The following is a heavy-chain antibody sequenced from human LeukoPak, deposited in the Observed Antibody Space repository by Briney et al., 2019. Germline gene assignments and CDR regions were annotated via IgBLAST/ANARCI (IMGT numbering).Heavy chain of an antibody. J-gene: IGHJ4*02. D-gene: IGHD1-26*01. CDR1: GFTFSRPW. CDR2: INIDGTTT. CDR3: VKSMGVNDN. Sequence: GGSLRLSCVASGFTFSRPWMHWVRQGPGKGLMWVSRINIDGTTTDYADPVKGRFTISRDDAKNTLYLQMNSLTVEDTAVYYCVKSMGVNDNWGQGTLVTVSS. V-gene: IGHV3-74*01.